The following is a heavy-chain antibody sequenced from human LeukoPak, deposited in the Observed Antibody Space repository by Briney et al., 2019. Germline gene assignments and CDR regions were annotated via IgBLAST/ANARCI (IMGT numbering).Heavy chain of an antibody. Sequence: GGSLRLSCAPSGFSVISNYMSWVRQVPGKGLERVSTIYTDGSTYYADSVKGRFTISRDNSKNTLYLQMSSLRVEDTAVYYCARGYSSRAGTTDCCPLDYWGQGILVTVSS. CDR3: ARGYSSRAGTTDCCPLDY. J-gene: IGHJ4*02. CDR1: GFSVISNY. V-gene: IGHV3-66*01. CDR2: IYTDGST. D-gene: IGHD2-21*02.